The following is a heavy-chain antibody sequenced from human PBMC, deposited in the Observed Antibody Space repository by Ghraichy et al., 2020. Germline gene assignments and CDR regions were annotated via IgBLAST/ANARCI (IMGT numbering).Heavy chain of an antibody. V-gene: IGHV4-39*01. CDR2: IYYSGST. CDR3: ARLIQEGYSYFLRYGMDV. Sequence: SETLSLTCTVSGGSISSSSYYWGWIRQPPGKGLEWIGSIYYSGSTYYNPSLKSRVTISVDTSKNQFSLKLSSVTAADTAVYYCARLIQEGYSYFLRYGMDVWGQGTTVTVSS. CDR1: GGSISSSSYY. D-gene: IGHD5-18*01. J-gene: IGHJ6*02.